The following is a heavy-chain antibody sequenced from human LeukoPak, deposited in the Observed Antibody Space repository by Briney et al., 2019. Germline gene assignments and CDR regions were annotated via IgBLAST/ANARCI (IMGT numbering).Heavy chain of an antibody. Sequence: GGSLRLSCAASGFTFSSYAMHWVRQAPGKGLEYVSAISSNGGSTYYANSVKGRFTISRDNSKDTLYLQMGSLRAEDMAVYYCAKVRSPYYDSSGLDYWGQGTLVTVSS. D-gene: IGHD3-22*01. CDR3: AKVRSPYYDSSGLDY. V-gene: IGHV3-64*01. CDR1: GFTFSSYA. J-gene: IGHJ4*02. CDR2: ISSNGGST.